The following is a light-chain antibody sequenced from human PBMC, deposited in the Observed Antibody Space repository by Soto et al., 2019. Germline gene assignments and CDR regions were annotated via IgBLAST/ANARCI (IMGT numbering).Light chain of an antibody. Sequence: EIVLTQSPGTLSLSPGERATLSCRASQSVSSYLAWYQQKRGQAPRLLISVASSRATGIPDRFSGSGSVTDFTLTISRLEPEDFAVYYCQQYGSSPGTFGGGTKVEMK. V-gene: IGKV3-20*01. CDR3: QQYGSSPGT. CDR2: VAS. J-gene: IGKJ4*01. CDR1: QSVSSY.